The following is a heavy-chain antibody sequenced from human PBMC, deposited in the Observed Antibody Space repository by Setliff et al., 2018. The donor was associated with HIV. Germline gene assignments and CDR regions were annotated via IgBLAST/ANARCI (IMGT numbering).Heavy chain of an antibody. J-gene: IGHJ4*02. V-gene: IGHV4-4*09. CDR1: GDSIKSHH. CDR2: TDASGDT. Sequence: PSETLSLTCTVSGDSIKSHHWSWIRQPAGKGLEWLAYTDASGDTNYNPSLRGRVIISLDTSNNQFSLNLNSVTAADTAVYYYARQLDYTNGRYFDYWGPGTLVTVSS. CDR3: ARQLDYTNGRYFDY. D-gene: IGHD4-4*01.